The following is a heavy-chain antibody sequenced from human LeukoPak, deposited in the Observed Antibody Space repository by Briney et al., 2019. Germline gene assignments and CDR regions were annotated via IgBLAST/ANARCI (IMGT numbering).Heavy chain of an antibody. V-gene: IGHV4-59*08. CDR3: ARTRDYGAGLRWFDP. CDR2: IYYSGST. J-gene: IGHJ5*02. Sequence: PSETLSLTCTVSGGSISTYYWSWIRQPPGKGLEWIGYIYYSGSTNYNPSLKSRVTISVDTSKNQFSLKLSSVTAADTAVYYCARTRDYGAGLRWFDPWGQGTLVTVSS. D-gene: IGHD4-17*01. CDR1: GGSISTYY.